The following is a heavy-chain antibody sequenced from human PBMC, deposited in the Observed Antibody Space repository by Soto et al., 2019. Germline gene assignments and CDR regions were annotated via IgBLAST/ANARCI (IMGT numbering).Heavy chain of an antibody. Sequence: SETLSLTCTDSGGSISSYYWSWIRQPPGKGLEWIGYIYHSGSTDYNPSLKSRVTISVDTSKNQFSLKLNSVTAADTAVYYCARDSSGSPSGYYFDYWGPGTLVTVSS. D-gene: IGHD1-26*01. CDR3: ARDSSGSPSGYYFDY. J-gene: IGHJ4*02. CDR1: GGSISSYY. CDR2: IYHSGST. V-gene: IGHV4-59*01.